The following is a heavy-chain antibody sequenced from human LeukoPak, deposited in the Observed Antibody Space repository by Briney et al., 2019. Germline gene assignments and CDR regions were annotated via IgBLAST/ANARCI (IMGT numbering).Heavy chain of an antibody. Sequence: PGGSLRLSCAASGFTFSSYAMHWVRQAPGKGLGWVAVISYDGSNKYYADSVKGRFTISRDNSKNTLYLQMNSLRAEDTAVYYCARGDSSGWYAADYWGQGTLVTVSS. CDR2: ISYDGSNK. CDR1: GFTFSSYA. D-gene: IGHD6-19*01. CDR3: ARGDSSGWYAADY. V-gene: IGHV3-30-3*01. J-gene: IGHJ4*02.